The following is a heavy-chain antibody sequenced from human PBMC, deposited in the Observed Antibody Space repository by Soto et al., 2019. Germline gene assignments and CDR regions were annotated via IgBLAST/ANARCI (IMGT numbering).Heavy chain of an antibody. V-gene: IGHV4-59*01. CDR3: ARDLTISSTDGPLDP. D-gene: IGHD1-1*01. CDR1: GGSMSRYY. J-gene: IGHJ5*02. Sequence: SETLSLTCTVSGGSMSRYYWTWIRQPPGKGLEWIGNIHYTGSTNYNPSLKSRVTILLGTSTSQFSLKVSSVTAADTAVYYCARDLTISSTDGPLDPWGHGTMVTVS. CDR2: IHYTGST.